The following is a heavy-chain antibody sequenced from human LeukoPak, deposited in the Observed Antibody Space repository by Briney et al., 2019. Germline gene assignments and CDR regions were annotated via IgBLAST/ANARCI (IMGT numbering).Heavy chain of an antibody. CDR3: ARLSSSAGHFDL. Sequence: SETLSLTCTVSGGSISSYYWSWIRQPPGKGLEWIGYIYYSGSTNYNPSLKSRVTISVDTSKNQFSLKLSSVTAADTAVYYCARLSSSAGHFDLWGRGTLVTVSS. V-gene: IGHV4-59*08. CDR1: GGSISSYY. J-gene: IGHJ2*01. D-gene: IGHD6-19*01. CDR2: IYYSGST.